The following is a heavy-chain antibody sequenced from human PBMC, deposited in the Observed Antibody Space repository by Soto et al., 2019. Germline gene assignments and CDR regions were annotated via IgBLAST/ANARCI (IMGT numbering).Heavy chain of an antibody. D-gene: IGHD3-10*01. V-gene: IGHV4-59*08. J-gene: IGHJ6*02. CDR2: VHHSWGS. CDR3: ARQGFGPLHGLVDV. Sequence: QVQLQESGPGLVKPSETLSLSCTVSGGSINSYYWSWIRQSPGKRMEWIGYVHHSWGSSYNPSLQSRVAISLDTPSSQFSLKVTSVTATDTAVYYCARQGFGPLHGLVDVWGQGTTVTVSS. CDR1: GGSINSYY.